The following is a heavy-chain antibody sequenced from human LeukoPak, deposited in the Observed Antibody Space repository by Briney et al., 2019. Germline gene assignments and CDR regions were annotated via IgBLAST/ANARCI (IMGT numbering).Heavy chain of an antibody. D-gene: IGHD3-22*01. CDR3: ARSSYYYDL. CDR2: INVDAYTT. V-gene: IGHV3-74*01. CDR1: GFTFSGYW. J-gene: IGHJ4*02. Sequence: GGSLRLSCAASGFTFSGYWMHWVRQAPGKGLVWVSRINVDAYTTAYADSVKGRFTISRDNAKNTLYLQVNSLRAEDTAVYYCARSSYYYDLWGQGTLVAVSS.